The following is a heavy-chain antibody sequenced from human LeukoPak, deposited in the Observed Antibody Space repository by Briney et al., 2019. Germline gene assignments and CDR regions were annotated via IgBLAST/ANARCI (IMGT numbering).Heavy chain of an antibody. CDR1: GGSTSSGYYY. D-gene: IGHD3-10*01. V-gene: IGHV4-39*01. CDR2: LRHSRTT. J-gene: IGHJ6*02. Sequence: SETLSLTCTVSGGSTSSGYYYWGCIRQTPGKGLEWIGNLRHSRTTYYTPSLKSLVTMSVDTTKNQFSLKLSSVSAVELAVYSGAGQTNYVSGTEWAGCYGLAVWGQGITVTVSS. CDR3: AGQTNYVSGTEWAGCYGLAV.